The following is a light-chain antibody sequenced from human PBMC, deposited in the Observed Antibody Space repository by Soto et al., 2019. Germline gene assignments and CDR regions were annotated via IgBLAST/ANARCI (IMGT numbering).Light chain of an antibody. CDR2: DVS. CDR3: SSYTSSIEV. V-gene: IGLV2-14*01. CDR1: SSDVGGYNY. J-gene: IGLJ2*01. Sequence: QSALTQPASVSGSPGQSITISCTGTSSDVGGYNYVSWYQQHPGKAPKLMIYDVSNRPSGVSNRFSGSKSGNTASLTISGLQAEDEADYYCSSYTSSIEVFGGGTKVTVL.